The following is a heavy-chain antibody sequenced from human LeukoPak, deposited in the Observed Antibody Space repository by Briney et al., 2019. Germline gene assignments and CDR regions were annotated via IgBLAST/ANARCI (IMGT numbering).Heavy chain of an antibody. CDR2: IYASGST. V-gene: IGHV4-4*07. CDR3: ARRITMVRGVIPTDY. CDR1: GGSISSYY. Sequence: PSETLSLTCTVSGGSISSYYWSWIRQPAGKGPEWIGRIYASGSTNYNPSLKSRVTMSVDTSKNQFSLKLSSVTAADTAVYYCARRITMVRGVIPTDYWGQGTLVTVSS. D-gene: IGHD3-10*01. J-gene: IGHJ4*02.